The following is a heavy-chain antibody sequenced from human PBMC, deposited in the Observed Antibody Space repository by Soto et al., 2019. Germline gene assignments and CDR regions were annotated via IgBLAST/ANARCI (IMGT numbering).Heavy chain of an antibody. V-gene: IGHV1-69*06. D-gene: IGHD4-17*01. Sequence: QVQLVQYGAEVQKPGASVKVSCKASGGTFSSYAISWVRQAPGQGLEWMGGIIPIFGTANYAQKFQGRVTITADKSTSTAYMELSSLRSEDTAVYYCARDTSDGDYAGYWGQGTLVTVSS. CDR1: GGTFSSYA. CDR2: IIPIFGTA. J-gene: IGHJ4*02. CDR3: ARDTSDGDYAGY.